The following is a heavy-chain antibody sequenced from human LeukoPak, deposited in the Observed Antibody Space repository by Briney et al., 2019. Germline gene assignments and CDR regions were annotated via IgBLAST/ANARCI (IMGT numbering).Heavy chain of an antibody. CDR1: GFTFSSYG. CDR3: ARVAGIRAEYFQH. V-gene: IGHV3-30*19. J-gene: IGHJ1*01. D-gene: IGHD6-19*01. Sequence: PGGSLRLSCAASGFTFSSYGMHWVRQAPGKGLEWVAVIWYDGSNKYYADSVKGRFTISRDNSKNTLYLQMNSLRAEDTAVYYCARVAGIRAEYFQHWGQGTLVTVSS. CDR2: IWYDGSNK.